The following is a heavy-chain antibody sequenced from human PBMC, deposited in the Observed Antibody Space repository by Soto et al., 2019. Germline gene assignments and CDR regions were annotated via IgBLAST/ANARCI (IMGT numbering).Heavy chain of an antibody. J-gene: IGHJ6*03. CDR1: GYTNTSYD. D-gene: IGHD3-10*01. Sequence: ASVNVSCKAAGYTNTSYDINWVRQATRQGLEWMGWMNPNSGNTGYAQKFQGRVTMTRNTSISTAYMELSSLRSEDTAVYYCARHYGSGSYYYYYMDVWGKGTTVTVSS. CDR3: ARHYGSGSYYYYYMDV. V-gene: IGHV1-8*01. CDR2: MNPNSGNT.